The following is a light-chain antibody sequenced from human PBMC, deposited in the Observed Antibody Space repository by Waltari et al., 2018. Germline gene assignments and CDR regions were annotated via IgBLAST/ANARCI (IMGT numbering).Light chain of an antibody. CDR3: QNHERLPAT. V-gene: IGKV3-20*01. CDR1: QSIGRY. J-gene: IGKJ1*01. Sequence: EIVLTQSPGTLSLSPGDRATPSCRASQSIGRYLAWYQQKPDQAPRLLIYAASTRATGIPDRFSGSGSGTDFSLSISRLEPEDFAVYYCQNHERLPATFGQGTKVEIK. CDR2: AAS.